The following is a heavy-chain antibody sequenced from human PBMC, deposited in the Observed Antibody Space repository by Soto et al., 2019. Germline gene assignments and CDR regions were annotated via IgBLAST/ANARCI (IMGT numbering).Heavy chain of an antibody. Sequence: PSETLSLTCAVYGGSFSGYYWSWIRQPPGKGLEWIAGINHSGSTNYNPSLESRVTISVDTSKNQFSLKLSSVTAADTAVYYCAGGLHLVGDYYGMDVWGQGTTVTVSS. CDR1: GGSFSGYY. V-gene: IGHV4-34*01. CDR2: INHSGST. J-gene: IGHJ6*02. CDR3: AGGLHLVGDYYGMDV. D-gene: IGHD3-16*01.